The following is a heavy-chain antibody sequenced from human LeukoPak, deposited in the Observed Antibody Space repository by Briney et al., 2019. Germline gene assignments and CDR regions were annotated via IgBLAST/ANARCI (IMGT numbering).Heavy chain of an antibody. Sequence: ASVKVSCKASGYTFTSYGISWVRQAPGQGLEWMGWISAYSGNTNYAQKLQGRVTMTTDTSTSTAYMELRSLRSDDTAVYYCARGNRWYYYGSGSYTHAEYFQHWGQGTLVTVSS. CDR2: ISAYSGNT. CDR3: ARGNRWYYYGSGSYTHAEYFQH. V-gene: IGHV1-18*01. D-gene: IGHD3-10*01. J-gene: IGHJ1*01. CDR1: GYTFTSYG.